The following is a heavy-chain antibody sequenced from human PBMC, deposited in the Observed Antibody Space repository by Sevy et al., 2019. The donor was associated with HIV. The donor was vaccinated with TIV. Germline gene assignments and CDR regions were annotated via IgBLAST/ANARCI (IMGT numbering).Heavy chain of an antibody. Sequence: SETLSLTCAVSGGSFSGFSWNWIRQPPGKGLEWIGEINHYSPSLKSRVTISLDTSKTQFSLKLSSVTAADTAVYYCARGGEGVVPAPILGLGPWAKHWSFDHWGRGTLVTVSS. CDR1: GGSFSGFS. CDR3: ARGGEGVVPAPILGLGPWAKHWSFDH. J-gene: IGHJ2*01. CDR2: INH. D-gene: IGHD2-2*02. V-gene: IGHV4-34*01.